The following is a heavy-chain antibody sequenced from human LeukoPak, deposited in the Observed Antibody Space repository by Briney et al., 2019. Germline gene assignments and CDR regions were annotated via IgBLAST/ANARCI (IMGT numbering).Heavy chain of an antibody. J-gene: IGHJ4*02. CDR3: AKLLGATEFDY. CDR1: GFTFSTYD. CDR2: ISNNGSNR. Sequence: GGSLRLSCVVSGFTFSTYDMPWVRQAPGKGLQWVAVISNNGSNRYYADSVKGRFTISRDNSKNTLYLQMNSLRADDTAVYYCAKLLGATEFDYWGQGTLVTVSS. V-gene: IGHV3-30*18. D-gene: IGHD1-26*01.